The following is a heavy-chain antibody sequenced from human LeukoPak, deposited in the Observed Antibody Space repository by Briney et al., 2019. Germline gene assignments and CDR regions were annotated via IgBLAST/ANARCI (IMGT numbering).Heavy chain of an antibody. CDR2: ISGSGGST. CDR3: AKDPESYYYGSGSPSY. CDR1: GFTFSSYA. Sequence: GGSLRLSCAASGFTFSSYAMSWVRQAPGKGLAWVSAISGSGGSTYYAYADSVKGRFTIHRDNSKNTLYLQMNSLRAEDTAVYYCAKDPESYYYGSGSPSYWGQGTLVTVSS. J-gene: IGHJ4*02. V-gene: IGHV3-23*01. D-gene: IGHD3-10*01.